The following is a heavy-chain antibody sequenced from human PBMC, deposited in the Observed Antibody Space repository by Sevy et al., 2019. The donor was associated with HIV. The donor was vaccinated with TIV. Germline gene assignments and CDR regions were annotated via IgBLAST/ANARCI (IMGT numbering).Heavy chain of an antibody. J-gene: IGHJ4*02. D-gene: IGHD6-13*01. CDR2: ISSSGDTI. Sequence: GGSLRLSCAASGFSISDYYMSWIRQAPGKGLQWISYISSSGDTIYYADSVKGRFTISRDNAKNSLYLQMNSLRAEDTAVYYCAKDSSSSYDYWGQGTLVTVSS. V-gene: IGHV3-11*04. CDR3: AKDSSSSYDY. CDR1: GFSISDYY.